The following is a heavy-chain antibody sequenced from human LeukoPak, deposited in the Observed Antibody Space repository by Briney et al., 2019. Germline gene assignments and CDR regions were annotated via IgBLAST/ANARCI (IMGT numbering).Heavy chain of an antibody. CDR1: GFTLSSYG. D-gene: IGHD3-22*01. V-gene: IGHV3-30*02. J-gene: IGHJ4*02. Sequence: GGSLRLSCAASGFTLSSYGMHWVRQAPGKGLEWVAFIRYDGSNKYYADSVKGRFTISRDNSKNSLYLQVNSLRAEDTAVYYCARVMLYYYDSSGYYYEGFDYWGQGTLVTVSS. CDR2: IRYDGSNK. CDR3: ARVMLYYYDSSGYYYEGFDY.